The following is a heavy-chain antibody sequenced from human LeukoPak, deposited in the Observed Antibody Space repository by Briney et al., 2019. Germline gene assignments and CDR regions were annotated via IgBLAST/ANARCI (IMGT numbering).Heavy chain of an antibody. CDR3: RIAAAGNIDY. CDR2: FDPEDGET. J-gene: IGHJ4*02. Sequence: ASVKVPRKVSGYTLTELSMHWVRQAPGKGLEWMGGFDPEDGETIYAQKFQGRVTMTEDTSTDTAYMELSSLRSEDTAVYYCRIAAAGNIDYWGQGTLVTVSS. CDR1: GYTLTELS. V-gene: IGHV1-24*01. D-gene: IGHD6-13*01.